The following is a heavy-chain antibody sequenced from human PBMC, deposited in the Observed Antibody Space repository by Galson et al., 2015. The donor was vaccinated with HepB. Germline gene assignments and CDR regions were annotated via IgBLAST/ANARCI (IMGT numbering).Heavy chain of an antibody. D-gene: IGHD6-13*01. V-gene: IGHV3-33*01. CDR2: IWYDGSNK. J-gene: IGHJ3*02. CDR3: ARERINIADEGSALDI. Sequence: LRLSYAASGLTFSSYGMHWVRQAPGKGLEWVAVIWYDGSNKYYADSVKGRFSIFRDNSKNTLYLQMNSLRAEDTAVYYCARERINIADEGSALDIWGQGTMVTVSS. CDR1: GLTFSSYG.